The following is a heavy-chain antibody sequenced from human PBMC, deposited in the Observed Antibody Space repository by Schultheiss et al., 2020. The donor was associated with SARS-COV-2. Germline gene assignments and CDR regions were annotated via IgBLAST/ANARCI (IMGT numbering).Heavy chain of an antibody. J-gene: IGHJ4*02. CDR2: IYTSGST. Sequence: SETLSLTCTVSGGSISSYYWSWIRQPAGKGLEWIGRIYTSGSTNYNPSLKSRVTMSVDTSKNQFSLKLRSVTAADTAVYYCARDLAAEWELPQTDFDYWGQGTLVTVSS. CDR3: ARDLAAEWELPQTDFDY. CDR1: GGSISSYY. V-gene: IGHV4-4*07. D-gene: IGHD1-26*01.